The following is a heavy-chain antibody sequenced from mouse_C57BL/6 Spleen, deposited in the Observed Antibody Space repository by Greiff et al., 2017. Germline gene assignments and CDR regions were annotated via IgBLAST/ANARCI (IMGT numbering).Heavy chain of an antibody. CDR1: GFSLSTSGMG. CDR2: IYWDDDK. V-gene: IGHV8-12*01. Sequence: QVTLKVSGPGILQSSQTLSLTCSFSGFSLSTSGMGVRWIRQPSGKGLEWLAHIYWDDDKRYNPSLKSRLTISKDTSRNQVFLKITSVDTADTATFSCARSPEYYCSTFYAMDYWGQGTSVTVSS. CDR3: ARSPEYYCSTFYAMDY. D-gene: IGHD1-1*01. J-gene: IGHJ4*01.